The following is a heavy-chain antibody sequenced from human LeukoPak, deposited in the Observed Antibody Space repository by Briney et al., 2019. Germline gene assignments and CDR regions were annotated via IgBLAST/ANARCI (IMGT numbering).Heavy chain of an antibody. V-gene: IGHV4-4*07. CDR1: GGSISSYY. CDR3: ARVTMDTAMYYYYYYYMDV. Sequence: SETLSLTCTVSGGSISSYYWSWIRQPAGKGLEWIGRIYVSGSTNYNPSLKSRVIMSVDTSKNQFSLKLSSVTAADTAVYYCARVTMDTAMYYYYYYYMDVWGKGTTVTVSS. J-gene: IGHJ6*03. CDR2: IYVSGST. D-gene: IGHD5-18*01.